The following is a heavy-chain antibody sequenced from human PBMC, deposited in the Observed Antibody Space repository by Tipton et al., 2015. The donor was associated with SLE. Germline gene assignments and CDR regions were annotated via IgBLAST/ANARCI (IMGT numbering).Heavy chain of an antibody. CDR3: ARGGRGSTWFD. CDR2: ISGYNGDT. Sequence: QSGPEVKKPGASVRVSCKALSYSFTNYGISWVRQAPGQGLEWVGWISGYNGDTNHAQKFQDRVTMTTDPSTSTAYMELRSLRSDDTAIYFCARGGRGSTWFDWGQGTLVIVSS. J-gene: IGHJ4*02. V-gene: IGHV1-18*01. D-gene: IGHD6-13*01. CDR1: SYSFTNYG.